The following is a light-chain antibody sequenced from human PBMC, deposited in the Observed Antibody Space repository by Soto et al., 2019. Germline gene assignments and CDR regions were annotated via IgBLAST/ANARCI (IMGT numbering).Light chain of an antibody. CDR3: SSYTSKSSLI. CDR1: MRDVGAYNL. Sequence: ALPQPASVSGSPGQSITISCAGTMRDVGAYNLVSWYQQHPGRAPQLIIYEVRNRPSGISFRSSGSKSGNTASLTISGLQAEDEADYYCSSYTSKSSLIFGGGTKVTVL. J-gene: IGLJ2*01. V-gene: IGLV2-14*01. CDR2: EVR.